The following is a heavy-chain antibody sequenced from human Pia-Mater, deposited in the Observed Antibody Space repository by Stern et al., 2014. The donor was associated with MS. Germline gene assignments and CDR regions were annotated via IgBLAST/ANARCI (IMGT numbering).Heavy chain of an antibody. Sequence: QVQLQESGPGLVKPSGTLSLTCAVSGGSISNTNWWGWVRQTPGMGLEWIGEIYHSGTTNFSPSLKSRVTRSVAKSKNQFFLEVKYVTAADTAIYYCARVNTGYNWFDYWGQGTLVTVSS. CDR1: GGSISNTNW. J-gene: IGHJ5*01. CDR3: ARVNTGYNWFDY. V-gene: IGHV4-4*02. D-gene: IGHD5-12*01. CDR2: IYHSGTT.